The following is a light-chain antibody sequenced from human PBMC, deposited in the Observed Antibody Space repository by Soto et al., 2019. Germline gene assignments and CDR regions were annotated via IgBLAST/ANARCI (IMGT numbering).Light chain of an antibody. Sequence: EIVLTQSPATLSLSPGERATLSCRASQSVSSYLAWYQQKPGQAPRLLIYDASNRATGIPARFSGSGSGTDFTLTISSLQSEDFAVYYCQQYNNWPRTFGQGTKVESK. V-gene: IGKV3-11*01. CDR3: QQYNNWPRT. J-gene: IGKJ1*01. CDR1: QSVSSY. CDR2: DAS.